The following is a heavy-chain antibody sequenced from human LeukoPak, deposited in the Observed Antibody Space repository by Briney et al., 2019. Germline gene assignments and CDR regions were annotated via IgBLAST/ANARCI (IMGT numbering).Heavy chain of an antibody. CDR2: INPNSGGT. Sequence: GASVKVSCKASGYTFTGYYMHWVRQAPGQGLEWMGWINPNSGGTNYAQKFQGRVTMTRDTSISTAYMELSRLRSDDTAVYYCARKSGCTGGVCLYYFVYWGQGTLVTVSS. CDR3: ARKSGCTGGVCLYYFVY. V-gene: IGHV1-2*02. D-gene: IGHD2-8*02. CDR1: GYTFTGYY. J-gene: IGHJ4*02.